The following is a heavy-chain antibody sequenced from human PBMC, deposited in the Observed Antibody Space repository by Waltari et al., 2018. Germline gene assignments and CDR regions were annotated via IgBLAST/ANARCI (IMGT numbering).Heavy chain of an antibody. D-gene: IGHD2-15*01. Sequence: QVQLQESGPGLVKPSQTLSLTCTVSGGSISSGSYYWSWIRQPAGKGLEWIGRVYTSGSTNCNPSLKSRVTISVDTSKNQFSRKLSSVTAADTAVYYCARDVGYCSGGSCYPGPWGQGTLVTVSS. J-gene: IGHJ5*02. CDR2: VYTSGST. CDR1: GGSISSGSYY. V-gene: IGHV4-61*02. CDR3: ARDVGYCSGGSCYPGP.